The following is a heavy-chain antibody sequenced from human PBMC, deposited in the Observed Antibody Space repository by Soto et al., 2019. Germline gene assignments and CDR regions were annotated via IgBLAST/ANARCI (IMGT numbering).Heavy chain of an antibody. J-gene: IGHJ4*02. Sequence: QVQLVESGGGVVQPGRSLRRSCAASGFTFSSYAMHWVRQAPGKGLEWVAVISYDGSNKYYADSVKGRFTISRDNSKNTLYLQMNSLRAEDTAVYYCARDGIAAAGIFDYWGQGTLVTVSS. V-gene: IGHV3-30-3*01. CDR1: GFTFSSYA. CDR2: ISYDGSNK. CDR3: ARDGIAAAGIFDY. D-gene: IGHD6-13*01.